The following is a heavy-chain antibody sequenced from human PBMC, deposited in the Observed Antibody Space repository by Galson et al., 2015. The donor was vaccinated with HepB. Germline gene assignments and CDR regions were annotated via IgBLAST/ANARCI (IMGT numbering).Heavy chain of an antibody. D-gene: IGHD6-25*01. Sequence: SVKVSCKASGFTFSNSAVQWVRQARGQGLEWIGWMVVGGGNTNYAQHFQGRLTITRDMSTGTVYMEMTSLRSEDTAVYYCAAESYSSGCCKYDYWGQGTLVTVSS. J-gene: IGHJ4*02. CDR1: GFTFSNSA. V-gene: IGHV1-58*01. CDR2: MVVGGGNT. CDR3: AAESYSSGCCKYDY.